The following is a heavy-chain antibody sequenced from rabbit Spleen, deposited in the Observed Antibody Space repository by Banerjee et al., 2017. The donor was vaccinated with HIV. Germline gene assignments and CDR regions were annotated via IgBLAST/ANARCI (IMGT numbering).Heavy chain of an antibody. CDR1: GFSFSSRYY. D-gene: IGHD6-1*01. V-gene: IGHV1S40*01. Sequence: QSLEESGGGLVKPGASLTLTCKASGFSFSSRYYMCWVRQAPGKGLEWIACIYSGSSGDTYYASWAKGRFTISKTSSTTVTLQVTSLTAADTATYFCARAYSNDFYYDLWGPGTLVTVS. CDR3: ARAYSNDFYYDL. J-gene: IGHJ4*01. CDR2: IYSGSSGDT.